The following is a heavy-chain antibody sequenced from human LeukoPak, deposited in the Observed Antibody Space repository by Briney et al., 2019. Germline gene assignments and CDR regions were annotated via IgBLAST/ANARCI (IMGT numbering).Heavy chain of an antibody. V-gene: IGHV3-73*01. J-gene: IGHJ4*02. CDR3: ARGHFGLDC. D-gene: IGHD2/OR15-2a*01. CDR2: IRIKTNSYAT. Sequence: GSLRLSCAASGFTFSGSDMHWVRQASGKGLEWVGRIRIKTNSYATAYAASVKGRFTISRDDSKNTAYLQMNSLKTEDTAVYYCARGHFGLDCWGQGTLVTVSS. CDR1: GFTFSGSD.